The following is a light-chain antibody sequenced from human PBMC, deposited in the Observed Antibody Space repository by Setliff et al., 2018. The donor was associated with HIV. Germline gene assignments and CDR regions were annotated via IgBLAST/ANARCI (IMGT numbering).Light chain of an antibody. CDR3: SSCSSGNFV. V-gene: IGLV2-14*01. CDR2: DIN. Sequence: QSALAQPASVSGSPGQSITISCTGTSSDVGGYDYVSWFQQYPDRAPKLLIYDINKRPSRVSGRFSGSKSGNTASLTISGLQTADEADYYCSSCSSGNFVFGSGTKVTVL. J-gene: IGLJ1*01. CDR1: SSDVGGYDY.